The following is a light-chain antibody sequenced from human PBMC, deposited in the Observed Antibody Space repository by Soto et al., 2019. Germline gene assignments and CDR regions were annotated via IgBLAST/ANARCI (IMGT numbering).Light chain of an antibody. V-gene: IGKV1-33*01. CDR3: QQYDNLLLT. CDR2: DAS. J-gene: IGKJ4*01. CDR1: QDISNY. Sequence: DIEMTQSPSSLSASVGDRVTITCQASQDISNYLNWYQQKPGKAPKLLIYDASNLETGLPPRFSGSGSGKDITFTIRRLQHEDIATYYCQQYDNLLLTFGGGYKVEIK.